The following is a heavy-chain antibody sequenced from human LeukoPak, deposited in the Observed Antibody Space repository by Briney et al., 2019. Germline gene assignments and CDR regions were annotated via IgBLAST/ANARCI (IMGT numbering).Heavy chain of an antibody. V-gene: IGHV3-23*01. D-gene: IGHD2-2*01. J-gene: IGHJ6*02. CDR3: ARSTSAIYYYGLDV. CDR1: EFIFRSYA. CDR2: ISDGGGTTT. Sequence: GGSLRLSCAASEFIFRSYAMSWVRQAPGKGLEWVSVISDGGGTTTYYADSVKGRFTISRDNSKNTVYLEMNSLRAEDSAVYYCARSTSAIYYYGLDVWGQGTTVTVSS.